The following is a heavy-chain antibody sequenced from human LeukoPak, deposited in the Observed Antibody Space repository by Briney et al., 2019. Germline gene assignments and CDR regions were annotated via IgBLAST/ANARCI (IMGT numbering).Heavy chain of an antibody. Sequence: PSETLSLTCTVSGGSISSYYWSWIRQPPGKGLEWIGYVYYSGTTNYNPSLSIRVTISVDTSKNQFSLSLSSVTAADTAVYYCARGRISAGYWGQGTLVTVSS. V-gene: IGHV4-59*01. CDR3: ARGRISAGY. CDR1: GGSISSYY. D-gene: IGHD2/OR15-2a*01. J-gene: IGHJ4*02. CDR2: VYYSGTT.